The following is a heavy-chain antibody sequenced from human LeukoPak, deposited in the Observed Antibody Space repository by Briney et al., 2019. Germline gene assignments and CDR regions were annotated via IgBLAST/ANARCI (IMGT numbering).Heavy chain of an antibody. CDR3: ARGVGYYDSSGYYPFDY. CDR2: INHSGST. V-gene: IGHV4-34*01. CDR1: GGSFSGYY. D-gene: IGHD3-22*01. Sequence: SETLSLTCAVYGGSFSGYYWSWIRQPPGKGLERIGEINHSGSTNYNPSLKSRVTISVDTSKNQFSLKLSSVTAADTAVYYCARGVGYYDSSGYYPFDYWGQGTLVTVSS. J-gene: IGHJ4*02.